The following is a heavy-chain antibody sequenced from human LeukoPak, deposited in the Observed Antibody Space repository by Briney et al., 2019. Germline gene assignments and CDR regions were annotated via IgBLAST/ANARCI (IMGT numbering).Heavy chain of an antibody. CDR3: VREGELYYDHSASFDY. CDR2: MSFEGYV. J-gene: IGHJ4*02. Sequence: GGSLRLSCAASGFILTGYLVHWVRQAPGKGLEWVAVMSFEGYVYCAESLKDRFTVSRDNSKNMIYLHMNSLRAVDTALYYCVREGELYYDHSASFDYWGQGTMVTVSS. V-gene: IGHV3-30*04. D-gene: IGHD3-22*01. CDR1: GFILTGYL.